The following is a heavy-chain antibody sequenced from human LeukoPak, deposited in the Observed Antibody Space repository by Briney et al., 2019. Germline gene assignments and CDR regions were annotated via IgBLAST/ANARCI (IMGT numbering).Heavy chain of an antibody. J-gene: IGHJ6*03. V-gene: IGHV4-34*01. D-gene: IGHD5-18*01. CDR2: INHSGST. CDR3: ARGRYSYGTTYYYYMDV. Sequence: PSETLSLTCAVYGGSFSGYYWSWIRQPPGKGLEWIGEINHSGSTNYNPSLKSRVTTSVDTSKNQFSLKLSSVTAADTAVYYCARGRYSYGTTYYYYMDVWGKGTTVTVSS. CDR1: GGSFSGYY.